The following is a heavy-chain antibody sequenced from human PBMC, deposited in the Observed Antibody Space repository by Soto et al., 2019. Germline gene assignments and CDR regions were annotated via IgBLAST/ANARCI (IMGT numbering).Heavy chain of an antibody. J-gene: IGHJ3*02. D-gene: IGHD3-22*01. V-gene: IGHV3-21*01. CDR3: ARNTGYYDSRASDYGLADAFDI. Sequence: EVQLVESGGGLVRPGGSLRLSCAASGFTFGGYSMNWVRQAPGKGLEWVSTISSSRAHVYYADSLKGRFTVSRDNAKNALYLQMNSLRAEDTAVYYCARNTGYYDSRASDYGLADAFDIWGQGTMVTVSS. CDR1: GFTFGGYS. CDR2: ISSSRAHV.